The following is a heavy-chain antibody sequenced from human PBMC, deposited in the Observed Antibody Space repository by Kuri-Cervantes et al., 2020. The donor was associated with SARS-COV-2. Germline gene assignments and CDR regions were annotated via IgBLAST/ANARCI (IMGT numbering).Heavy chain of an antibody. D-gene: IGHD3-10*01. J-gene: IGHJ4*02. CDR2: INHGGST. CDR3: ASYQFGELPPLV. V-gene: IGHV4-34*01. CDR1: GGSFSGYY. Sequence: SETLSLTCAVYGGSFSGYYWGWIRQPPGKGLEWIGKINHGGSTSYNPSLKSRVTISLDKSNNQFSLMLSSVTAADTAVYYCASYQFGELPPLVWGQGTLVTVSS.